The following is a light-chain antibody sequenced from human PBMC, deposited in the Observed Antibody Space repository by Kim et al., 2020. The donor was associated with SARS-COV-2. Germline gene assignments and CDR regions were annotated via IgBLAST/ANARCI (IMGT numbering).Light chain of an antibody. J-gene: IGKJ1*01. V-gene: IGKV3-20*01. CDR1: QSVSSSY. Sequence: SPGERATLSCRASQSVSSSYLAWYQQKPGQAPRLLIYGASSRATGIPDRFSGSGSGTDFTLTISRLEPEDFAVYYCQQYGSSPWTFGHGTKVDIK. CDR2: GAS. CDR3: QQYGSSPWT.